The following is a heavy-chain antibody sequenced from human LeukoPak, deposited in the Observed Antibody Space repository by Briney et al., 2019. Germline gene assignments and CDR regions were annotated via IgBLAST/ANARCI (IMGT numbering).Heavy chain of an antibody. CDR3: ARGSLHSSRWPYFDY. D-gene: IGHD6-13*01. V-gene: IGHV4-59*01. J-gene: IGHJ4*02. CDR1: GGSISSYY. Sequence: SVTLSLTCTVSGGSISSYYWSWIRQPPGKGLEWIGYIYYSGSTNYNPSLKSRVTISVDKSKNQFSLKVTSVTAADTAVYYCARGSLHSSRWPYFDYWGQGTLVTVSA. CDR2: IYYSGST.